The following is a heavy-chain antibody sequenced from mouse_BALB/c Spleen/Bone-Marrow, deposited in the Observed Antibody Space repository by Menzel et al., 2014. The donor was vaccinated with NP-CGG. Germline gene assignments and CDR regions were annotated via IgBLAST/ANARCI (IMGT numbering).Heavy chain of an antibody. Sequence: VQLKESGPDLVKPSQSLSLTCTVTGYSITSGYSWHWIRQLPENKLEWMGYIHYSGSTNYNPSLKSRISITRDTSKNQFFLQLNSVTTEDTATYYCARSTTMTFYWYFDVWGAGTTVTVSS. CDR2: IHYSGST. V-gene: IGHV3-1*02. CDR3: ARSTTMTFYWYFDV. D-gene: IGHD2-4*01. CDR1: GYSITSGYS. J-gene: IGHJ1*01.